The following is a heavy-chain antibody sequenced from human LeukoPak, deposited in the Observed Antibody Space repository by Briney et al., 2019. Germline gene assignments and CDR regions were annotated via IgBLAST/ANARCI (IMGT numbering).Heavy chain of an antibody. CDR2: IWYDGSNK. Sequence: GGSLRLSCAASGFTFSSYGMHWVRQAPGKGLEWVAVIWYDGSNKYYTDSVKGRFTMSRDNSKNTLYLQMNSLGAEDTAVYYCASDFMGIIMIVGRFDYWGQGTLVTVSS. CDR1: GFTFSSYG. CDR3: ASDFMGIIMIVGRFDY. V-gene: IGHV3-33*01. J-gene: IGHJ4*02. D-gene: IGHD3-22*01.